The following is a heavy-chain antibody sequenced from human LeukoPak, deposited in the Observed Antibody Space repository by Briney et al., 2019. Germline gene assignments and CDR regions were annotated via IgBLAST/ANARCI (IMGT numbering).Heavy chain of an antibody. Sequence: ASVKVSCKASGYTFIGYYMHWVRQAPGQGLEWMGWINPNSGGTNYAQKFQGRVTMTRDTSISTAYMELSRLRSDDTAVYYCARDSVLRHFDWLFPYYIDVWGEGTTVTISS. CDR3: ARDSVLRHFDWLFPYYIDV. D-gene: IGHD3-9*01. CDR2: INPNSGGT. V-gene: IGHV1-2*02. J-gene: IGHJ6*03. CDR1: GYTFIGYY.